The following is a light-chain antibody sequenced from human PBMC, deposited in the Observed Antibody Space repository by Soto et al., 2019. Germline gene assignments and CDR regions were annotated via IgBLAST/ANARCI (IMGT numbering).Light chain of an antibody. CDR2: RTS. CDR3: QQYSSSLRT. CDR1: QSVSSSY. J-gene: IGKJ1*01. V-gene: IGKV3-20*01. Sequence: IVMTQSTATLSASPGDRATISSRASQSVSSSYSAWYQQNPGQAPRLLIYRTSNRATGIPDRFSGRGSGTAFTLTNSRLEPEDLGVYYCQQYSSSLRTFGQGTKVDIK.